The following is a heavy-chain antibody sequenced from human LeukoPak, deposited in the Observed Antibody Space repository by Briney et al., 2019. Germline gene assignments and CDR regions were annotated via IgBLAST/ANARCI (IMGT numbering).Heavy chain of an antibody. Sequence: PSETLSLTCTVPGGSISSYYWGWIRQPPGKGLEWIGSIYYSGSTYYNPSLKSRVTISVDTSKNQFSLKLSSVTAADTAVYYCARQGSGDAFDIWGQGTMVTVSS. CDR1: GGSISSYY. V-gene: IGHV4-39*01. J-gene: IGHJ3*02. D-gene: IGHD2-15*01. CDR3: ARQGSGDAFDI. CDR2: IYYSGST.